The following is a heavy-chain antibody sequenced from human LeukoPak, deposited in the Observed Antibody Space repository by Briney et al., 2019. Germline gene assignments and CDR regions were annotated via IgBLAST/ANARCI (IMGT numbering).Heavy chain of an antibody. CDR2: IYYSGST. Sequence: PSETLSLTCTVSGGSISSYYWSWIRQPPGRGLEWIGYIYYSGSTNYNPSLKSRVTISVDTSKNQFSLKLSSVTAADTAVYYCASLGLGATNPYYYGMDVWGQGTTVTVSS. D-gene: IGHD5-12*01. J-gene: IGHJ6*02. V-gene: IGHV4-59*08. CDR3: ASLGLGATNPYYYGMDV. CDR1: GGSISSYY.